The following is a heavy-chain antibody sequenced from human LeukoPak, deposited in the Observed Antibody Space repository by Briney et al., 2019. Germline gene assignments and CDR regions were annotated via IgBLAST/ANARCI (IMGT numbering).Heavy chain of an antibody. D-gene: IGHD6-6*01. CDR2: INPNSGGT. CDR1: GYTFTGYY. V-gene: IGHV1-2*02. J-gene: IGHJ5*02. Sequence: ASVKVSCKASGYTFTGYYMHWVRQAPGQGREWMGWINPNSGGTNYAQKFQGRVTMTRDTSISTAYMELSRLRSDDTAVYYCARDFDSSSGNWFDPWGQGTLVTVSS. CDR3: ARDFDSSSGNWFDP.